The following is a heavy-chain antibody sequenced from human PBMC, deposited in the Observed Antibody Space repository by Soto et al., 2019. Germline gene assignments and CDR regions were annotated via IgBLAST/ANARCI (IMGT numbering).Heavy chain of an antibody. Sequence: ASVKVSCKASGYTFTSYAMHWVRQAPGQRLEWMGWINAGNGNTKYSQKFQGRVTITRDTSASTAYMELSSLTAEDSAIYYCARGSTDSYPGSRIFDFWGRGTLVTVSS. CDR2: INAGNGNT. CDR3: ARGSTDSYPGSRIFDF. D-gene: IGHD3-10*01. J-gene: IGHJ4*02. CDR1: GYTFTSYA. V-gene: IGHV1-3*01.